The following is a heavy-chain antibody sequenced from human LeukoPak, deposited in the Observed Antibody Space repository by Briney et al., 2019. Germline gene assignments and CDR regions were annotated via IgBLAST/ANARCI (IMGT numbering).Heavy chain of an antibody. CDR2: ISYDGSNK. Sequence: PGGSLRLSCAASGFTFSSYAMHWVRQAPGKGLEWVAVISYDGSNKYYADSVKGRFTISRDNSKNTLYLQMNSLRAEDTAVYYCARELVVWSDLSLEYYLDYWGQGTLVTVSS. V-gene: IGHV3-30-3*01. CDR3: ARELVVWSDLSLEYYLDY. D-gene: IGHD2-2*01. CDR1: GFTFSSYA. J-gene: IGHJ4*02.